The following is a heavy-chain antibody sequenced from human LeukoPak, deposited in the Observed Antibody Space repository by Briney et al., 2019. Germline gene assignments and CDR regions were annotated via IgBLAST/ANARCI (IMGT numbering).Heavy chain of an antibody. V-gene: IGHV1-2*02. CDR3: ARRGYEFSDLDN. Sequence: ASVKVSCKASGYTFTGYYMHWVRQAPGQGLEWMGWINPNNGDTNFAQKFQGRVAMTRDTSMNTVYMELSSLRSVDTAVYYCARRGYEFSDLDNWGQGTLVTVSS. J-gene: IGHJ4*02. CDR1: GYTFTGYY. CDR2: INPNNGDT. D-gene: IGHD3/OR15-3a*01.